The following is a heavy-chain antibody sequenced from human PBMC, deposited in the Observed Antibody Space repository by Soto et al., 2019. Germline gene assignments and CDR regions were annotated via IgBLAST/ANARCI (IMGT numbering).Heavy chain of an antibody. CDR1: GGSISSYY. V-gene: IGHV4-59*01. D-gene: IGHD3-3*01. CDR2: IYYSGST. J-gene: IGHJ6*02. CDR3: ARGREGLNYDFWSGSYYYYGMDV. Sequence: PSETLSLTCTVSGGSISSYYWSWIRQPPGKGLEWIGYIYYSGSTNYNPSLKSRVTISVDTSKNQLSLKLSSVTAADTAVYYCARGREGLNYDFWSGSYYYYGMDVWGQGTTVTVSS.